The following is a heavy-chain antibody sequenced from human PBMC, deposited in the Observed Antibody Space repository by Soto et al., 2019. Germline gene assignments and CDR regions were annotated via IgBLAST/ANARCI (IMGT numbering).Heavy chain of an antibody. J-gene: IGHJ6*02. Sequence: QVQLVQSGAEVKKPGSSVKVSCKVSGGTFGSYAISWVRQAPGQGLEWMGGIIPIFGTADYAQKFQGRVTITADESTSTAYMELSSLRSEDTAVYYCASHSGSSPEGRYYYGMDVWGQGTTVTVSS. D-gene: IGHD1-26*01. CDR2: IIPIFGTA. V-gene: IGHV1-69*12. CDR3: ASHSGSSPEGRYYYGMDV. CDR1: GGTFGSYA.